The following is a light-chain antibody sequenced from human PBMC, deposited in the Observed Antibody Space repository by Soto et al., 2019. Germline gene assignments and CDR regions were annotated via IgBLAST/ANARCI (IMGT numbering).Light chain of an antibody. CDR2: DVS. V-gene: IGLV2-14*03. J-gene: IGLJ1*01. CDR1: SSDVGGYNY. CDR3: SSYTTSNTRQIA. Sequence: QSALTQPASVSGSPGQSITISCTGTSSDVGGYNYVSWYQHHPGKAPKLIIYDVSNRPSGVSIRFSGSKSDNTASLTISGLQPEDEADYHCSSYTTSNTRQIAFGTGTKLTVL.